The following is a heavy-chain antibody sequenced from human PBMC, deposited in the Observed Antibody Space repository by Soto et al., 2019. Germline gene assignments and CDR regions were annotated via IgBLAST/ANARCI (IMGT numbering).Heavy chain of an antibody. CDR1: GFTFSSYA. D-gene: IGHD2-15*01. CDR2: ISGSGGST. V-gene: IGHV3-23*01. Sequence: GGSLRLSCAASGFTFSSYAMSWVRQAPGKGLEWVSAISGSGGSTYYADSVKGRSTISRDNSKNTLYLQMNSLRAEDTAVYYCAKDLSYCSGGSCYPYYFDYWGQGTLVTVSS. CDR3: AKDLSYCSGGSCYPYYFDY. J-gene: IGHJ4*02.